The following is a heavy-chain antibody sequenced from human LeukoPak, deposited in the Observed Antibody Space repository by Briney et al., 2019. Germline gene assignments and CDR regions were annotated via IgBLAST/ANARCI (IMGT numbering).Heavy chain of an antibody. J-gene: IGHJ5*02. CDR1: GGTFSSYA. V-gene: IGHV1-69*05. Sequence: SVKVSCKASGGTFSSYAISWVRQAPGQGLEWMGGIIPIFGTANYAQKFQGRVTITTDESTSTAYMELSSLRSEDTAVYYCARGWTEEVHWFDPWGQGTLVTVSS. D-gene: IGHD3/OR15-3a*01. CDR3: ARGWTEEVHWFDP. CDR2: IIPIFGTA.